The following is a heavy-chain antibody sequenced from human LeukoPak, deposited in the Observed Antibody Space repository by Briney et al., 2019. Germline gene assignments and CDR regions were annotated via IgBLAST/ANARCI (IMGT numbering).Heavy chain of an antibody. CDR3: AREIAAAGTLFDY. V-gene: IGHV3-74*01. Sequence: RRSLRLSCAASGFTFSSYWMHWVRQAPGKGLVWVSRINNDGSSTSYADSVKGRFTISRDNAKNTLYLQMNSLRAEDTAVYYCAREIAAAGTLFDYWGQGTLVTVSS. CDR2: INNDGSST. CDR1: GFTFSSYW. D-gene: IGHD6-13*01. J-gene: IGHJ4*02.